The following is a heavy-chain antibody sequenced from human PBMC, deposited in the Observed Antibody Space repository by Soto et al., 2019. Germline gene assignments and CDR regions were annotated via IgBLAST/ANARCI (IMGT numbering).Heavy chain of an antibody. V-gene: IGHV3-33*01. CDR2: IWFDGSNK. CDR3: ATTGPY. CDR1: GFTFSSYG. J-gene: IGHJ4*02. Sequence: GGSLRLSCAASGFTFSSYGMHWVRQAPGKGLELVAVIWFDGSNKFYADSVKGRFTISRDNSKNTVSLQMNSLRDEDSAVYYCATTGPYWGQGPLVTVSS.